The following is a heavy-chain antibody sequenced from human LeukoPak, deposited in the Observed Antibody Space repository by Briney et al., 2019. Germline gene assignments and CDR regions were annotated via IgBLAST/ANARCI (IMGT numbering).Heavy chain of an antibody. D-gene: IGHD4-17*01. CDR3: ARDLVTVTKGFDI. CDR1: GDSFSSHY. CDR2: ISHIGRT. Sequence: SETLSLTSAVSGDSFSSHYWTWIWQSPRTGLGWIGYISHIGRTNYNPSLKSRVTISIDTSKNQFSLKLRSVTAADTAVYYCARDLVTVTKGFDIWGQGTMVSVSS. V-gene: IGHV4-59*11. J-gene: IGHJ3*02.